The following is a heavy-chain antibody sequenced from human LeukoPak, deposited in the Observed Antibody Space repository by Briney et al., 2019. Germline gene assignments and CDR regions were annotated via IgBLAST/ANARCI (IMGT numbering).Heavy chain of an antibody. CDR2: ISSRGGTI. D-gene: IGHD6-13*01. CDR1: GFTFNSYE. Sequence: PGGSLRLSCAASGFTFNSYEMNWVRQAPGKGLERVAYISSRGGTIYYADSVKGRFTISRDNSKNTLYLQMNSLRAEDTAVYYCAKGLYSSSWYFFDYWGQGTLVTVSS. V-gene: IGHV3-48*03. J-gene: IGHJ4*02. CDR3: AKGLYSSSWYFFDY.